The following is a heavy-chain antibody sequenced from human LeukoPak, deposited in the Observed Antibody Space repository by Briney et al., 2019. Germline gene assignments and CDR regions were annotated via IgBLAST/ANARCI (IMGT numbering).Heavy chain of an antibody. CDR1: GFTFRTYG. D-gene: IGHD1-26*01. CDR2: IGYDGSNK. V-gene: IGHV3-33*01. CDR3: ARSAYSGSSTFGYFQH. J-gene: IGHJ1*01. Sequence: GGSLRLSCAASGFTFRTYGMHWVRQAPGKGLEWVADIGYDGSNKICADSVKGRFTVSRDNSKNTLYLQMNSLRAEDTAVYYCARSAYSGSSTFGYFQHWGQGTLVTVSS.